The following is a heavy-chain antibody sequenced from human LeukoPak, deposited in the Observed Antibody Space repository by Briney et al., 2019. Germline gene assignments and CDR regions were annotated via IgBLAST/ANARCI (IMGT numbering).Heavy chain of an antibody. CDR1: GGSISSYY. V-gene: IGHV4-59*01. J-gene: IGHJ4*02. Sequence: SETLSLTCTVSGGSISSYYWSWIRQPPGKGLEWIGYIYYSGSTNYNPSLKSRVTISVDTSKNQFSLKLGSVTAADTAVYYCARGDPYLPLGYWGQGTLVTVSS. CDR2: IYYSGST. CDR3: ARGDPYLPLGY.